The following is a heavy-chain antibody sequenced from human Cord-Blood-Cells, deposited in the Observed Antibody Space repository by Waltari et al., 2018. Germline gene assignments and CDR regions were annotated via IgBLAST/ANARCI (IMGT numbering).Heavy chain of an antibody. CDR3: TSGYSSSSYYFDY. CDR1: GFTFSGSA. CDR2: IRSKANSYAT. V-gene: IGHV3-73*02. J-gene: IGHJ4*02. Sequence: EVQLVESGGGLVQPGGSLKLSCAASGFTFSGSAMHWVRQASGKGREWVGRIRSKANSYATAYAASVKGRFTISRDDSKNTAYLQMNSLKTEDTAVYYCTSGYSSSSYYFDYWGQGTLVTVSS. D-gene: IGHD6-6*01.